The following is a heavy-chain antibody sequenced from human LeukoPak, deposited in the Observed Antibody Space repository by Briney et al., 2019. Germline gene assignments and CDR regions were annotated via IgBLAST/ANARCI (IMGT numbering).Heavy chain of an antibody. CDR3: ARHGEYRSITMVRGVIHYFDY. CDR1: GGSFSGYY. CDR2: INHSGST. D-gene: IGHD3-10*01. Sequence: PSETLSLTCAVYGGSFSGYYWSWIRQPPGKGLEWIGEINHSGSTNYNPSLKSRVTISVDTSKNQFSLKLSSVTAADTAVYYCARHGEYRSITMVRGVIHYFDYWGQGTLVTVSS. V-gene: IGHV4-34*01. J-gene: IGHJ4*02.